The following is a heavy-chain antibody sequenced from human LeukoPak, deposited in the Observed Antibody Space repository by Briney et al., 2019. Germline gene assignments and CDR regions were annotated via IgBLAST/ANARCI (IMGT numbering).Heavy chain of an antibody. J-gene: IGHJ4*02. D-gene: IGHD2-15*01. Sequence: GGSQRLSCAASGFDVSSHHMVRVRQAPGKGLEWVSAISNSGGSTYYSDSGKGRFTISRDNSKNTLYLQMNSLSAEDTAVYYCAQQLGYCSDGTCYFTYWGQGTLVTVSS. CDR3: AQQLGYCSDGTCYFTY. CDR2: ISNSGGST. CDR1: GFDVSSHH. V-gene: IGHV3-23*01.